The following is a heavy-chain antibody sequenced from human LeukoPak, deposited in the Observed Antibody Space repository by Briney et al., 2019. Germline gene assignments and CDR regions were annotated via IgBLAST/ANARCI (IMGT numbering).Heavy chain of an antibody. V-gene: IGHV3-23*01. D-gene: IGHD3-22*01. J-gene: IGHJ4*02. CDR2: ISGSGGST. CDR1: RFAFSNYG. CDR3: AKSSYYDTSGSYREYYFDY. Sequence: GGSLRLSCAVSRFAFSNYGMSWVRKAPGKGLEWVSAISGSGGSTYYADSVKGRFTISRDNSKNTLYLQMNSLRAEDTALYYCAKSSYYDTSGSYREYYFDYWGQGALVTVSS.